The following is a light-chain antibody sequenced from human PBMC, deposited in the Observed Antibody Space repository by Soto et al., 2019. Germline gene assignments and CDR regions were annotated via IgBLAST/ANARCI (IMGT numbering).Light chain of an antibody. CDR3: QQYSSYSPMYT. CDR1: QSISTG. V-gene: IGKV1-5*03. CDR2: KAS. Sequence: DIQMTQSPSTLSASVGDRVTITCRASQSISTGLAWYQQKPGKAPKLLIYKASSLESGVPSRFSGSGSGTEFTLTISSLQPDDFATYYCQQYSSYSPMYTFGQGTKLEIK. J-gene: IGKJ2*01.